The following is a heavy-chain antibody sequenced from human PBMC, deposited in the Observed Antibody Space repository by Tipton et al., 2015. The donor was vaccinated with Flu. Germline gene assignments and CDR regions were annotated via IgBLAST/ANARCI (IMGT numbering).Heavy chain of an antibody. D-gene: IGHD1/OR15-1a*01. CDR3: ARNKSYFDH. Sequence: TLSLTCSVSGGSINSDDYYWSWIRQPPGKGLEWIGYINYSGNTYYNPSLKSRVTISGDTSKKQISLKLSSVTAADTAVYYRARNKSYFDHWGQGTLVTVSS. J-gene: IGHJ4*02. CDR1: GGSINSDDYY. V-gene: IGHV4-30-4*01. CDR2: INYSGNT.